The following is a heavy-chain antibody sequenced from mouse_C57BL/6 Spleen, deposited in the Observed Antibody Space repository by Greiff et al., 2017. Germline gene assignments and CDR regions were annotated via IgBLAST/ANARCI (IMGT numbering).Heavy chain of an antibody. CDR2: ISDGGSYT. J-gene: IGHJ3*01. CDR3: ARGVTGTFWFAY. V-gene: IGHV5-4*03. D-gene: IGHD4-1*01. CDR1: GFTFSSYA. Sequence: EVMLVESGGGLVKPGGSLKLSCAASGFTFSSYAMSWVRQTPEKRLEWVATISDGGSYTYYPDNVKGRFTISRDNAKNNLYLQMSHLKSEDTAMYYCARGVTGTFWFAYWGQGTLVTVSA.